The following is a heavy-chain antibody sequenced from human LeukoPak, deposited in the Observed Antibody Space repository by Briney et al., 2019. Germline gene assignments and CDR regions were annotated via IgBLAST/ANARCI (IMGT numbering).Heavy chain of an antibody. CDR2: ISSSSSYI. Sequence: GGSLRLSCVASGFTFSRSWIHWVRQAPGKGLEWVSSISSSSSYIYYADSVKGRFTISRDNAKNSLYLQMNSLRAEDTAVYYCARDQASSIAAYAFDIWGQGTMVTVSS. D-gene: IGHD6-6*01. CDR1: GFTFSRSW. CDR3: ARDQASSIAAYAFDI. V-gene: IGHV3-21*01. J-gene: IGHJ3*02.